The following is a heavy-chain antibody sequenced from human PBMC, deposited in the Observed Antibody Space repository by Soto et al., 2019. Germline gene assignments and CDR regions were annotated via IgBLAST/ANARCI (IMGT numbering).Heavy chain of an antibody. D-gene: IGHD2-8*02. Sequence: QVQLQQWGAGLLKPSETLSLTCAVYGGSFSGYSWTWIRQPPGTGLEWIGEINHSGSTNYNPSLKSRVIISVDTSKNQFSLKLTSVTAADTAVYYCARDKITGLFDYWGQGTLVTVSS. V-gene: IGHV4-34*01. CDR3: ARDKITGLFDY. CDR1: GGSFSGYS. CDR2: INHSGST. J-gene: IGHJ4*02.